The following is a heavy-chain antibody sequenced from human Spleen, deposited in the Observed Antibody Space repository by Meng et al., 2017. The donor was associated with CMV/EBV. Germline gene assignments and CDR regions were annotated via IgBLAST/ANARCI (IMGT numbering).Heavy chain of an antibody. J-gene: IGHJ4*02. V-gene: IGHV1-46*01. CDR1: GGTFSSYS. D-gene: IGHD3-10*01. CDR3: ARGPYGSGSYYDY. CDR2: INPSAGST. Sequence: ASVKVSCKASGGTFSSYSISWVRQAPGQGLEWMGIINPSAGSTSYAQKFQGRVTMTRDTSTSTVYMELSSLRSEDTAVYYCARGPYGSGSYYDYWGQGTLVTVSS.